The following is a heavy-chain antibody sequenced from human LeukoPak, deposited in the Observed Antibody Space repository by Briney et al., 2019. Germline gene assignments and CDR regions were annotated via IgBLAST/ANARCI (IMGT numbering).Heavy chain of an antibody. CDR3: AKTPYSSSWYFFDY. Sequence: GGSLRLSCAASGFTFSSYAMSWVRQAPGKGLEWVSAISGSGGSTYYADSVKGRFTIPRDNSKNTLYLQMNSLRAEDTAVYYCAKTPYSSSWYFFDYWGQGTLVTVSS. J-gene: IGHJ4*02. CDR1: GFTFSSYA. D-gene: IGHD6-13*01. V-gene: IGHV3-23*01. CDR2: ISGSGGST.